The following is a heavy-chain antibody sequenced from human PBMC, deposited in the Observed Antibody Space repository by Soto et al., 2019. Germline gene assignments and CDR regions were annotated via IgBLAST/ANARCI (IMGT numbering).Heavy chain of an antibody. V-gene: IGHV4-31*03. CDR3: ARVSRSYDSSGYYGLTRLDY. CDR2: IYYSGRP. J-gene: IGHJ4*02. D-gene: IGHD3-22*01. Sequence: QVQLQESGPGLVKPSQTLSLTCTVSGGSISSGGYYWSWIRQHPGKGLEWIGYIYYSGRPYYTPSLKRRVTISVDTSKNQFSLKLSSVTAADTAVYYCARVSRSYDSSGYYGLTRLDYWGQGTLVTVSS. CDR1: GGSISSGGYY.